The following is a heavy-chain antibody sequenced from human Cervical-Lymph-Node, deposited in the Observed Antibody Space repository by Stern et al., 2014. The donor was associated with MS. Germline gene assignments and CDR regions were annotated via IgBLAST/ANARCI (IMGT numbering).Heavy chain of an antibody. D-gene: IGHD2-2*02. CDR1: GFTFSSYW. Sequence: EVQLVESGGGLVQPGGSLRLSCAASGFTFSSYWMHWVRQAPGKGLVWVSRINSDGCSTRYADSVKGRFAISRDNAQTTLYLPMNSLRAENTAVYYCARHYQLQYQHWGQGTLVTVSS. V-gene: IGHV3-74*02. CDR2: INSDGCST. J-gene: IGHJ1*01. CDR3: ARHYQLQYQH.